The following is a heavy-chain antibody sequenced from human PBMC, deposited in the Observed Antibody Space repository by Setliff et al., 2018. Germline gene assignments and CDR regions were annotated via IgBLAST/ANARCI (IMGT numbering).Heavy chain of an antibody. J-gene: IGHJ4*02. D-gene: IGHD6-6*01. CDR3: ARDPTSVAARPGY. CDR2: SNHSGGT. V-gene: IGHV4-34*01. Sequence: SETLSLTCSVYGESFSNNYWSWIRQPTGKGLEWIGESNHSGGTSYNPSLKSRLTMSVDTSKNQFSLQLNSVTAADTAVYSCARDPTSVAARPGYWGQGTLVTVSS. CDR1: GESFSNNY.